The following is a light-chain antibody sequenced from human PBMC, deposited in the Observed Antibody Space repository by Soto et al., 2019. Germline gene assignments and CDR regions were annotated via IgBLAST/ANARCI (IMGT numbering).Light chain of an antibody. J-gene: IGKJ2*03. CDR2: AAS. CDR1: QNLDNY. CDR3: QQNVSTPIYS. Sequence: DIQMTQSQSSLSASVGDRVTITCRASQNLDNYLNWYQQKPGKAPNLLIYAASRLQSGVPSRFAGSGSGTHFTLTITSLQPEEDGTYCCQQNVSTPIYSFGQGTKVEMK. V-gene: IGKV1-39*01.